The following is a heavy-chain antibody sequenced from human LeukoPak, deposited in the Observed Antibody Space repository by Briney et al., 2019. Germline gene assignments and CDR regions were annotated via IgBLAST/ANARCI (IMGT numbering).Heavy chain of an antibody. CDR2: ISSSGSTI. D-gene: IGHD2-2*02. Sequence: GGSLRLSCAASGFTFSDYYMSWIRQAPGKGLEWVSYISSSGSTIYYADSVKGRFTISRDNAKNSLYLQMNSLRAEDTAVYYCQGGYCSSTSCYTVDYWGQGTLVTVSS. V-gene: IGHV3-11*01. CDR1: GFTFSDYY. J-gene: IGHJ4*02. CDR3: QGGYCSSTSCYTVDY.